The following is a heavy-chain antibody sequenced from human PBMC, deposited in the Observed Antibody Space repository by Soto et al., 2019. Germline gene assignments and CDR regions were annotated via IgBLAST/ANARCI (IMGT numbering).Heavy chain of an antibody. D-gene: IGHD1-26*01. Sequence: TSETLSLTCTVSGDSISSSNYHWGWIRQPPGKGLEWIGSIYYRGSTFYNPSLTSRVSISVDTSKSQFSLKLSSVTAADTAVYYCARLVAATMLDYWGQGTLVTVS. J-gene: IGHJ4*02. V-gene: IGHV4-39*01. CDR1: GDSISSSNYH. CDR2: IYYRGST. CDR3: ARLVAATMLDY.